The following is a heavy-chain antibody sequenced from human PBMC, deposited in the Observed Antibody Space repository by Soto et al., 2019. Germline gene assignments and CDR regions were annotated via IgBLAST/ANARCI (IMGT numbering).Heavy chain of an antibody. J-gene: IGHJ6*02. D-gene: IGHD2-2*01. Sequence: GPLRLSGVASVLSFSSYDMHWVRQIKGKGLEWASGIGTGRDSFYPGSLKVRFTISRENANNSLYLQMNSLSAGDTAVYYCARDPNKIGYCGTHCSQFYGMDVWGQGTTVTVSS. CDR1: VLSFSSYD. CDR3: ARDPNKIGYCGTHCSQFYGMDV. CDR2: IGTGRDS. V-gene: IGHV3-13*01.